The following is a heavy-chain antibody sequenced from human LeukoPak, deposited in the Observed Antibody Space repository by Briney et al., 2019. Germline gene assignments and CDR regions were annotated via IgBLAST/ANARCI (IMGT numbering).Heavy chain of an antibody. CDR3: ARSPDFWSGYSFHLDY. V-gene: IGHV1-69*13. D-gene: IGHD3-3*01. CDR1: GGTFSSYA. J-gene: IGHJ4*02. CDR2: IIPIFGTA. Sequence: SVKVSCKASGGTFSSYAISWVRQAPGQGLEWMGGIIPIFGTANYAQKFQGRVTITADESTSTAYMELSSLRSEDTAVYYCARSPDFWSGYSFHLDYWGQGTLVTVSS.